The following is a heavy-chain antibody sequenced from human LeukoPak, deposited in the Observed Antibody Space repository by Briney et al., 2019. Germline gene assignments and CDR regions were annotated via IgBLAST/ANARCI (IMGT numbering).Heavy chain of an antibody. CDR1: GGSISSYY. CDR3: ARLVGRGVITKSLTYNGYYYYMDV. V-gene: IGHV4-59*01. J-gene: IGHJ6*03. Sequence: SETLSLTCTVSGGSISSYYWTWIRQPPGKGLEWIGYIYNSGSTNYNPSLKSRVTISVDTSKNQFSLKLSSVTAADTAVYYCARLVGRGVITKSLTYNGYYYYMDVWGKGTTVTISS. CDR2: IYNSGST. D-gene: IGHD3-10*01.